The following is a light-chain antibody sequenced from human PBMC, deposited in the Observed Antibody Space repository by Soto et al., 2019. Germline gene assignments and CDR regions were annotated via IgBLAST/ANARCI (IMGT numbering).Light chain of an antibody. CDR2: GAS. Sequence: EIVMTQSPATVPVSPGERVTLSCRASQSVSIDLAWYQQKPGQAPRLLIYGASTRATDIPDRFSDSGSGTDFTLTISRLEPEDFAVYYCQQFASSPITFGQGTRLEIK. J-gene: IGKJ5*01. V-gene: IGKV3-20*01. CDR1: QSVSID. CDR3: QQFASSPIT.